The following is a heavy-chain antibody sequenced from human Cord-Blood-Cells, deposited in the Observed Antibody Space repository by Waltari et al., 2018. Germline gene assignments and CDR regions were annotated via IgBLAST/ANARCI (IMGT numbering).Heavy chain of an antibody. V-gene: IGHV4-38-2*01. CDR1: GYSISSGYY. CDR2: IYHSGST. J-gene: IGHJ5*02. CDR3: ARKPSLGWFDP. Sequence: QVQLQESGPGLVKPSETLSLTCAVSGYSISSGYYWGWIRQPPGKGLEWIGSIYHSGSTYCTPSLKSRVTISVDTSKNQFSLKLSSVTAADTAVYYCARKPSLGWFDPWGQGTLVTVSS.